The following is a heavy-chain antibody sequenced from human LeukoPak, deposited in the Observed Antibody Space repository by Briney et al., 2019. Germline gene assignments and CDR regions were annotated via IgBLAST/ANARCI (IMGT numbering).Heavy chain of an antibody. J-gene: IGHJ4*02. CDR3: ARDRRYCGGGSCYFDYFFDY. D-gene: IGHD2-15*01. CDR1: GFNFNSYA. V-gene: IGHV3-30-3*01. CDR2: ISYDGSIN. Sequence: GGSLRLSCAASGFNFNSYAVHWVRQAPGKGLEWVAVISYDGSINFYAASVKGRFTISRDNSKNTLYLQMNSLRAEDSALYFCARDRRYCGGGSCYFDYFFDYWGQGTQVTVSS.